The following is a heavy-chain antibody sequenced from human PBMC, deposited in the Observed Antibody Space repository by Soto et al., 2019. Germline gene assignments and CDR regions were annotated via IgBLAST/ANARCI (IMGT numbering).Heavy chain of an antibody. CDR3: AKKTHNYGDYGSFDY. D-gene: IGHD4-17*01. CDR1: GFTFDDYA. Sequence: EVQLVESGGGLVQPGRSLRLSCAASGFTFDDYAMHWARQAPGKGLEWVSGISWNSGSIGYADSVKGRFTISRDNAKNSLYLQMNSLRAEDTALYYCAKKTHNYGDYGSFDYWGQGTLVTVSS. CDR2: ISWNSGSI. V-gene: IGHV3-9*01. J-gene: IGHJ4*02.